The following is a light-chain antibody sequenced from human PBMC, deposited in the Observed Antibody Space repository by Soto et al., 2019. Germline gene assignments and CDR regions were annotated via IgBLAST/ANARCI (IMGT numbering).Light chain of an antibody. Sequence: EIVLTQSPGTLSLSPGDRATRSCWASQSVSSSYLAWYQQKPGQAPRLLIYGASSRATGIPDRFSGSGSGTDFTLTINRLEPQDFAVYYCQQYGSSPNTFGQGTKVEIE. J-gene: IGKJ2*01. CDR2: GAS. V-gene: IGKV3-20*01. CDR3: QQYGSSPNT. CDR1: QSVSSSY.